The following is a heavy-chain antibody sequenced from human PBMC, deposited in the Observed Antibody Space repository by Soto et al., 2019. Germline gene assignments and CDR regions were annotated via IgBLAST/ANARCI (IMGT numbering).Heavy chain of an antibody. V-gene: IGHV3-30*03. CDR2: MSFDGNHQ. J-gene: IGHJ6*02. Sequence: QVHLVKSGGGVVQPGGSLRLSCAASGFTINRNNMYWVRQAPGKGLEWVAVMSFDGNHQHYADSVKGRFTICRDNSKNTLSMEMNSLRRDDTAVYYCASCERFPRVGVDYYALDVWGQGTTVIVSS. D-gene: IGHD3-3*01. CDR3: ASCERFPRVGVDYYALDV. CDR1: GFTINRNN.